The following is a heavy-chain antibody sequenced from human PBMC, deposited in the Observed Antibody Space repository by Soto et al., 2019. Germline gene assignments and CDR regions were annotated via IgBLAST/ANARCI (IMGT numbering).Heavy chain of an antibody. D-gene: IGHD3-10*01. CDR3: ARDSDHYYYYGMDV. J-gene: IGHJ6*02. CDR2: IYYSGST. Sequence: VQLQESGPGLVKPSQTLSLPCTVSGGSISSGGYYWSWIRQHPGKGLEWIGYIYYSGSTYYNPSLKSRVTISVDTSKNQFSLKLSSVTAADTAVYYCARDSDHYYYYGMDVWGQGTTVTVSS. V-gene: IGHV4-31*03. CDR1: GGSISSGGYY.